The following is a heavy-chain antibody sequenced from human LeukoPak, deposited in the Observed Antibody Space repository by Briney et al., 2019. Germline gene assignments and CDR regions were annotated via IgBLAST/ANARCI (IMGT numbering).Heavy chain of an antibody. J-gene: IGHJ5*01. CDR3: ARAHQPLGGLSFPDS. V-gene: IGHV7-4-1*02. D-gene: IGHD3-16*02. CDR1: GYTFTSYA. CDR2: INTDTGTP. Sequence: ASVKVPCTASGYTFTSYAMNWVRQAPGQGLEWMGCINTDTGTPTYAQGFTGRFVFSLDTSVSTAYLQISSLKAEDTAVYYCARAHQPLGGLSFPDSWGQGTLVTVSS.